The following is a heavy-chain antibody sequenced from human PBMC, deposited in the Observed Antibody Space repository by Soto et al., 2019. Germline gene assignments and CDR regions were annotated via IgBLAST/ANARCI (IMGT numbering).Heavy chain of an antibody. Sequence: QVHPVQSGAQVNNPGASVEVSCQGSDDAFSTYGITWVRQAPGQGPEWMGWISADTGNSKYAQKLQGRVTVTRDTSTITGYMVLRSLRYDDTAVYSCASGRYGDYWGQGALVTVSS. J-gene: IGHJ4*02. CDR3: ASGRYGDY. V-gene: IGHV1-18*01. CDR2: ISADTGNS. D-gene: IGHD6-19*01. CDR1: DDAFSTYG.